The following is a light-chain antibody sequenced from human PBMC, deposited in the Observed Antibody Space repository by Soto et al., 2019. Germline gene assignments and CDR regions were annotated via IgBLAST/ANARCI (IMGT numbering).Light chain of an antibody. Sequence: QSALTQPASVSGSPGQSIAISCTGTTSDVGGYNYVSWYQQHPGKAPKLMIYDVINRPSGVSNRFSGSKSGNTASLTISGLQADDEADYYCTSYTGSSTHVVFGGGPKVTVL. CDR1: TSDVGGYNY. J-gene: IGLJ2*01. CDR2: DVI. V-gene: IGLV2-14*03. CDR3: TSYTGSSTHVV.